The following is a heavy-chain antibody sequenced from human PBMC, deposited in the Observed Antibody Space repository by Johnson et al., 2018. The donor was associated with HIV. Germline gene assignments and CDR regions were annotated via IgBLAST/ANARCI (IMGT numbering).Heavy chain of an antibody. CDR2: IQYDGTDK. CDR3: AKDGGLWSYSLDV. Sequence: QVQLVESGGGVVQPGGPLRLSCAASGFNFRTNGMHWVRQAPGKGLEWISFIQYDGTDKSYADSVEGLFTISRDNSKNILYLQMNSLRPEDTGLYYCAKDGGLWSYSLDVWGQGTMVSVSS. J-gene: IGHJ3*01. D-gene: IGHD3-10*01. CDR1: GFNFRTNG. V-gene: IGHV3-30*02.